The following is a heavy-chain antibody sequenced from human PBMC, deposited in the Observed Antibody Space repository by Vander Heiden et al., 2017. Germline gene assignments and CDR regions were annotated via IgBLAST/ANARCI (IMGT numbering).Heavy chain of an antibody. CDR2: INPSDNNT. Sequence: QVQLVPSGAEVKKPGASVKVSCEASGTSLTIYYLHWVRQAPGQGLEWMGIINPSDNNTSYAQKFQGRVTLTSDTSASTVYMGLRRLRSEDTAVYYCVRVDSYYYDTSGYSPFDSWGQGTQVTVSS. CDR1: GTSLTIYY. CDR3: VRVDSYYYDTSGYSPFDS. D-gene: IGHD3-22*01. J-gene: IGHJ5*01. V-gene: IGHV1-46*03.